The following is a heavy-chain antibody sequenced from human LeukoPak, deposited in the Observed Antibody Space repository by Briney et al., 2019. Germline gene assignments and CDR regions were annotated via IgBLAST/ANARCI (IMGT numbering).Heavy chain of an antibody. CDR2: IYTSGST. CDR1: GGSISSGSYY. V-gene: IGHV4-61*02. J-gene: IGHJ6*02. D-gene: IGHD6-13*01. CDR3: ARGVGAAAGLYYYYGMDV. Sequence: SETLSLTCTVSGGSISSGSYYWSWIRQPAGKGLEWIGRIYTSGSTNYNPSLKSRVTISVDTSKNQFSLKLSSVTAADTAVYYCARGVGAAAGLYYYYGMDVWGQGTPVTVSS.